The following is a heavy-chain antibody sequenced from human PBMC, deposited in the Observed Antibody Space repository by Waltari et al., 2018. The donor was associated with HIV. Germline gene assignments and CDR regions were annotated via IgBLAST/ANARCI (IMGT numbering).Heavy chain of an antibody. CDR2: INSDGSIT. Sequence: EVQLVESGGGLVQSGGSLRLSCAASGFTFSSYWMHWVRQAPGKGLVWVSRINSDGSITSHADSVKGRFTISRDNARNTLYLQMNSLGAEDTAMYYCAKGGTSGYTFGFGRWGQGTLVTVSS. CDR3: AKGGTSGYTFGFGR. J-gene: IGHJ1*01. CDR1: GFTFSSYW. V-gene: IGHV3-74*01. D-gene: IGHD5-18*01.